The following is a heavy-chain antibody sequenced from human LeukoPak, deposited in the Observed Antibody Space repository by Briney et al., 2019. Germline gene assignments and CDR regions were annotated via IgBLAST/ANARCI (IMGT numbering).Heavy chain of an antibody. D-gene: IGHD3-10*01. CDR1: GGTFSSYA. CDR2: IIPIFGTA. V-gene: IGHV1-69*06. J-gene: IGHJ4*02. CDR3: ARGAGGFGEFDFDY. Sequence: ASVKVSCKASGGTFSSYAISWVRQAPGQGLEWMGGIIPIFGTANYAQKFQGRVTITADKSTSTAYMELSSLRSEDTAVYYCARGAGGFGEFDFDYWGQGTLVTVSS.